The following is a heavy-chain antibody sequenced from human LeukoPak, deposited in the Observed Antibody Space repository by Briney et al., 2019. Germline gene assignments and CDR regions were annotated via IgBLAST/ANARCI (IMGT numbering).Heavy chain of an antibody. CDR3: AREGYYGSGSPPSLYFDY. CDR2: TSSDLNVK. J-gene: IGHJ4*02. CDR1: GFTFDDYA. V-gene: IGHV3-30*03. D-gene: IGHD3-10*01. Sequence: GGSLRLSCAASGFTFDDYAMHWVRQAPGKGLEWVAVTSSDLNVKLYADSVKGRFTISRDNSRSTLYLQMNSLRPEDTAIYYCAREGYYGSGSPPSLYFDYWGQGTLVTVSS.